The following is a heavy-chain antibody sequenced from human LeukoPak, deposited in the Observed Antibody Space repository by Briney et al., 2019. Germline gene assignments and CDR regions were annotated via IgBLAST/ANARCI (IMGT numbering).Heavy chain of an antibody. CDR3: ATEDYDYVWGSYRSLFDY. CDR2: MSGSGGST. V-gene: IGHV3-23*01. Sequence: GGSLRLSCAASGFTFSSYAMSWVRQAPGKGLEWVSAMSGSGGSTYYADSVKGRFTISRDNAKNTLYLQMNSLRAEDTAAYYCATEDYDYVWGSYRSLFDYWGQGTLVTVSS. D-gene: IGHD3-16*02. J-gene: IGHJ4*02. CDR1: GFTFSSYA.